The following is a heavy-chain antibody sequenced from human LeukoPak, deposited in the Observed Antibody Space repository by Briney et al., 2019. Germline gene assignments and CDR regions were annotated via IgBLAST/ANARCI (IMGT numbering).Heavy chain of an antibody. CDR2: ISWDGGST. CDR3: AKDTDDAFDI. Sequence: GGSLRLSCAASGFTFDDYTMHWVRQAPGKGLEWVSLISWDGGSTYYADSVKGRFTISRDNSKNSLYLQMNSLRTEDTALYYCAKDTDDAFDIWGRGTMVTVSS. V-gene: IGHV3-43*01. CDR1: GFTFDDYT. J-gene: IGHJ3*02.